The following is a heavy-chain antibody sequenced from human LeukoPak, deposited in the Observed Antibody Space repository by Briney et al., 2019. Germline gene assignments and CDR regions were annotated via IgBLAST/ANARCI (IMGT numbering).Heavy chain of an antibody. D-gene: IGHD5-18*01. V-gene: IGHV3-74*01. CDR1: EFTFGNYW. CDR2: MNPDGSDT. Sequence: GGSLRLSCEASEFTFGNYWMHWVRQAPGKGLVWVSRMNPDGSDTSYADSVKGRFAISRDNAKNTLYLQMSSLRADDTALYYCARGGYTSGLDIWSRGTMVTVS. CDR3: ARGGYTSGLDI. J-gene: IGHJ3*02.